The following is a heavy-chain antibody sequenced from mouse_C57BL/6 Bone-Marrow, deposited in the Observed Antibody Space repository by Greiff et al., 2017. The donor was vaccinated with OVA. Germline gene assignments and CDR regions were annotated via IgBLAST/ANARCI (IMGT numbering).Heavy chain of an antibody. D-gene: IGHD1-1*01. J-gene: IGHJ4*01. V-gene: IGHV1-81*01. CDR3: ARREVITTVVATDYAMDY. CDR1: GYTFTSYG. CDR2: IYPRSGNT. Sequence: VQLQQSGAELARPGASVKLSCKASGYTFTSYGISWVKQRTGPGLEWIGEIYPRSGNTYYTEKFKGQATLTADKSSSTGYMELRSLTSEDTAVYFCARREVITTVVATDYAMDYWGQGTSVTVSA.